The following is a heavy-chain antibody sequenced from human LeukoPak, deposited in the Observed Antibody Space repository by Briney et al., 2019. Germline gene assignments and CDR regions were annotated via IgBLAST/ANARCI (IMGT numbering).Heavy chain of an antibody. Sequence: SETLSLTCTVSGGSISSYYWSWIRQPPGKGLEWIGYIYYSGSTNYNPSLKSRVTISVDTSKNQFPLKLSSVTAADTAVYYCARDPGYSYGYFDYWGQGTLVTVSS. V-gene: IGHV4-59*01. CDR2: IYYSGST. CDR3: ARDPGYSYGYFDY. CDR1: GGSISSYY. J-gene: IGHJ4*02. D-gene: IGHD5-18*01.